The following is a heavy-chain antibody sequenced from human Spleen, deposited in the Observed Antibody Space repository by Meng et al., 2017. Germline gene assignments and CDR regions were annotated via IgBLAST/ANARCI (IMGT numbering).Heavy chain of an antibody. CDR1: GYTFADYW. CDR3: ARDEDISAAGKLFGDY. V-gene: IGHV1-2*06. CDR2: INPKSGDT. J-gene: IGHJ4*02. Sequence: VQEGAELKKPGASVKASCKPSGYTFADYWLQWVRRAPGQGLEWMGRINPKSGDTHYAQRFQGRVTMTGDTSISTAYMELSGLRSDDTATYYCARDEDISAAGKLFGDYWGQGTLVTVSS. D-gene: IGHD6-13*01.